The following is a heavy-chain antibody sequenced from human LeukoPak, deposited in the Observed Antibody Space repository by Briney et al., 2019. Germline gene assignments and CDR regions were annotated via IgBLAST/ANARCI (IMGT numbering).Heavy chain of an antibody. V-gene: IGHV3-30*02. J-gene: IGHJ4*02. CDR2: IRYDGSNK. CDR1: GFTFSNYG. D-gene: IGHD5-24*01. CDR3: AKDGYNYSDY. Sequence: GGSLRLSCAASGFTFSNYGMHWVRQAPGKGLEWVAFIRYDGSNKDYADSVKGRFTISRYNSKNTLYLQMNSLRAEDTAVYYCAKDGYNYSDYWGQGTMVTVSS.